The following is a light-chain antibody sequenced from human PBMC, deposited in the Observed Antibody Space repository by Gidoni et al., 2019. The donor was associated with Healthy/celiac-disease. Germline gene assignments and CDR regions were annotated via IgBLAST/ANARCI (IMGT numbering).Light chain of an antibody. CDR1: QSVSSN. V-gene: IGKV3-15*01. Sequence: SCRASQSVSSNLAWYQQKPGQAPRLLIYGASTRATGIPARFSGSGSGTEFTLTISSLQSEDFAVYYCQQYNNWPPAYTFXQXTKLEIK. CDR3: QQYNNWPPAYT. J-gene: IGKJ2*01. CDR2: GAS.